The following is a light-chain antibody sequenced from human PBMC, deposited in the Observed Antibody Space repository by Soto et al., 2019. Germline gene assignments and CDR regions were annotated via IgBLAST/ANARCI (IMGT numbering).Light chain of an antibody. CDR1: QSVSTW. V-gene: IGKV1-5*03. J-gene: IGKJ1*01. CDR2: KAS. Sequence: LQVTLDTFHLVAFVGGRVTITCRASQSVSTWLAWYQQKPGKAPKLLIYKASSLESGVPSRFSGSGSGTEFTLTISSLQPDDFATYYCQQYNSWTFGQGTKVDI. CDR3: QQYNSWT.